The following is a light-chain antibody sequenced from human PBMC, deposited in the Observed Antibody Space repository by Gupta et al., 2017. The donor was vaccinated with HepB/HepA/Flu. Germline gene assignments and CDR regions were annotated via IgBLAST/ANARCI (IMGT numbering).Light chain of an antibody. Sequence: EIVMTQSPDTLSVSPGERVTLSCRASQDVNSNLAWYQQKPGQAPRLLMYGASTRAAGIPARFSGSGSGTGFTLTITSLQSEDFAVYHCQRYSGWPPLTFGQGTRLEIK. CDR1: QDVNSN. CDR2: GAS. CDR3: QRYSGWPPLT. V-gene: IGKV3-15*01. J-gene: IGKJ5*01.